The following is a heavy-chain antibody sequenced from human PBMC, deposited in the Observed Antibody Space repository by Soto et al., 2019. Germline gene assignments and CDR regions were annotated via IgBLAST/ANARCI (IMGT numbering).Heavy chain of an antibody. CDR3: AKSPYDSSGYYYYFQY. Sequence: PSETLSLTCTVSGGSISSSSYYWGWIRQPPGKGLEWIGSIYYSGSTYYNPSLKSRVTISVDTSKNQFSLKLSSVTAADTAVYYCAKSPYDSSGYYYYFQYWGQGTLVTVSS. D-gene: IGHD3-22*01. CDR2: IYYSGST. J-gene: IGHJ4*02. CDR1: GGSISSSSYY. V-gene: IGHV4-39*01.